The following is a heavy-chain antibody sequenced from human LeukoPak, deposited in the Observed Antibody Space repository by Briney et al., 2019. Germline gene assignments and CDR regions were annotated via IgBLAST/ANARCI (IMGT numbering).Heavy chain of an antibody. CDR1: GFTFSSYG. D-gene: IGHD7-27*01. J-gene: IGHJ5*02. V-gene: IGHV3-30*02. CDR2: IRYDGSDK. CDR3: AKGQLGIQSSKWFDP. Sequence: GGSLRLSCAASGFTFSSYGMHWVRQAPGKGLEWVAFIRYDGSDKYHADSVKGRFTISRDNSKNTLYLQMDSLRTEDTAVYYCAKGQLGIQSSKWFDPWGQGTLLTVSS.